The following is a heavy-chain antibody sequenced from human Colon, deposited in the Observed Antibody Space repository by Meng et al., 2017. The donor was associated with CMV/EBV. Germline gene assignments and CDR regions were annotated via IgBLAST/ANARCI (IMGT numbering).Heavy chain of an antibody. Sequence: GESLKISCAASGFTFSSYAMHWVRQAPGKGLEWVAVISYDGSNKYYADFVKVRFTISRDNSKNTLYPQMNSLRAEDTAVYYCARGVGATFSFDYWGQGTLVTVSS. CDR2: ISYDGSNK. V-gene: IGHV3-30*04. D-gene: IGHD1-26*01. J-gene: IGHJ4*02. CDR1: GFTFSSYA. CDR3: ARGVGATFSFDY.